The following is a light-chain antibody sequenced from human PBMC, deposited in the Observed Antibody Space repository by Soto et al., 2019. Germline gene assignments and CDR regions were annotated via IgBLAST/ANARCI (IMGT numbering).Light chain of an antibody. CDR3: LQDYNYPFT. Sequence: AIQITQSPSSLSASVGDRVTITCRASQDIRKDLAWYQQKPGKAPQILIYGASTLQTGVASRFSGSGSATDFTLTISSXQPEDSAAYYCLQDYNYPFTFGQGTQVDIK. CDR1: QDIRKD. V-gene: IGKV1-6*01. J-gene: IGKJ2*01. CDR2: GAS.